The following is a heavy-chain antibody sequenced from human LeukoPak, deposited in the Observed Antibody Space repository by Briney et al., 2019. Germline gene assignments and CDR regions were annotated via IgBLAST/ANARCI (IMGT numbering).Heavy chain of an antibody. CDR2: IRYDGSNK. CDR1: GFTFSSYG. Sequence: GGSLGLSCAASGFTFSSYGMHWVRQAPGKGLEWVAFIRYDGSNKYYADSVKGRFTISRDNSKNTLYLQMNSLRAEDTAVYYCAKSQDTAMVGYFDYWGQGTLVTVSS. J-gene: IGHJ4*02. D-gene: IGHD5-18*01. CDR3: AKSQDTAMVGYFDY. V-gene: IGHV3-30*02.